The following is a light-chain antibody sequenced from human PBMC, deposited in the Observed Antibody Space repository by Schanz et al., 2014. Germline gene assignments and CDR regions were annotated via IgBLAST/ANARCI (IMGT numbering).Light chain of an antibody. J-gene: IGKJ1*01. CDR1: QSVSGN. CDR3: QQRANWPRT. V-gene: IGKV3-15*01. CDR2: GAS. Sequence: EIVMTQSPATLSVSPGERATLSCRASQSVSGNLAWYQQKPGQAPRLLIYGASTRATGIPARFSGSGSGTEFTLTISRLQSEDFAVYFYQQRANWPRTFGQGTQVEIK.